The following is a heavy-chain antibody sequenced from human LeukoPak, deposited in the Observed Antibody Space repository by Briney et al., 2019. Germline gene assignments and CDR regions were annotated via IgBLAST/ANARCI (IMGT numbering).Heavy chain of an antibody. Sequence: SLRLSCAASGFTFDDYAMHWVRQAPGKGLEWVSGISWNSGSIGYADSVKGRFTISRDNAKNSLYLQMNSLRAEDTALYYCAKVLGTDAFDIWGQGTMVTVSS. CDR3: AKVLGTDAFDI. J-gene: IGHJ3*02. CDR2: ISWNSGSI. D-gene: IGHD7-27*01. CDR1: GFTFDDYA. V-gene: IGHV3-9*01.